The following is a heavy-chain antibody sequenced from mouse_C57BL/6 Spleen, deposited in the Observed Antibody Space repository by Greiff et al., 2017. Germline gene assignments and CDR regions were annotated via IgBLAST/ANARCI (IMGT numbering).Heavy chain of an antibody. CDR3: ARPQAAQATWAD. V-gene: IGHV5-6*01. CDR2: ISRGGSYT. J-gene: IGHJ3*01. CDR1: GFTFSSYG. D-gene: IGHD3-2*02. Sequence: EVQLMQPGGDLVKPGASLKLSCAASGFTFSSYGMSWVRQTPDKRLEWVATISRGGSYTYYPDSVKGRTTISRDNAENTQYLQMSSLKSEDTAMYYCARPQAAQATWADWGQGALVTVAA.